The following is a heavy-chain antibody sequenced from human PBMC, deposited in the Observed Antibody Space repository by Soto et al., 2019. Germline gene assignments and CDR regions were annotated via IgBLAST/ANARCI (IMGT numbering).Heavy chain of an antibody. Sequence: EVQLLESGGGLVQPGGCLRLSCAASGFTFSDYAMTWVRQGPGKGLEWISSTSSSGGATYYADSVKVRFTISRDNSKNTVYLQMNSLKAEDTAVYYCTKGPSRAYSGSSRYSDSWGQGALVTVSS. J-gene: IGHJ4*02. CDR2: TSSSGGAT. CDR1: GFTFSDYA. D-gene: IGHD6-6*01. V-gene: IGHV3-23*01. CDR3: TKGPSRAYSGSSRYSDS.